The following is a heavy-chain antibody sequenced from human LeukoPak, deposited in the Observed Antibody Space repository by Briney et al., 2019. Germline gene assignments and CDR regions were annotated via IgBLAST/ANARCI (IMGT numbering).Heavy chain of an antibody. CDR2: ISAYNGNT. Sequence: GSSVKVSCKASGGTFSSYGFSWVRQAPGQGLEWMGWISAYNGNTNYAQKLQGRVTMTTDTSTSTAYMELRSLRSDDTAVYYCARALYHTFDYWGQGTLVTVSS. D-gene: IGHD2-2*01. CDR1: GGTFSSYG. V-gene: IGHV1-18*01. J-gene: IGHJ4*02. CDR3: ARALYHTFDY.